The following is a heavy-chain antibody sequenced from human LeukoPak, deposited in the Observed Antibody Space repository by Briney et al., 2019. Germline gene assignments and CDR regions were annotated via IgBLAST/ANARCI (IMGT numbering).Heavy chain of an antibody. V-gene: IGHV4-59*01. CDR2: IYYSGST. D-gene: IGHD3-10*01. Sequence: SETLSLTSTVSGGSITSYYWSWIRHPPGKRLEWIGYIYYSGSTNYNPSLTSRVTISVATSKNHFSLKLSSVTAADTAVYYCAREDRYYGSGTYYSYGMDVWGQGTTVTVSS. J-gene: IGHJ6*02. CDR3: AREDRYYGSGTYYSYGMDV. CDR1: GGSITSYY.